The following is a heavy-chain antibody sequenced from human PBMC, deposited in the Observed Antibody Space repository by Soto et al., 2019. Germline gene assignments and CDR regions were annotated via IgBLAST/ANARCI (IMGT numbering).Heavy chain of an antibody. CDR2: INPSGGST. CDR3: ARDKAPRTGTTTSEDPLAY. D-gene: IGHD1-1*01. V-gene: IGHV1-46*01. J-gene: IGHJ4*02. CDR1: GYTFTSYD. Sequence: SAVKATCKASGYTFTSYDMHWVRQAPGQGLEWMGIINPSGGSTSYAQKFQGRVTMTRDTSTSTVYMQLSKLRSEDTAVYYCARDKAPRTGTTTSEDPLAYRARGTLVTVSS.